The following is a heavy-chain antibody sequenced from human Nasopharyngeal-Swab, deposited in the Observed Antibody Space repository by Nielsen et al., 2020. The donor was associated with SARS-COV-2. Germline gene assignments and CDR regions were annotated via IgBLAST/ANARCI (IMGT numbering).Heavy chain of an antibody. J-gene: IGHJ4*02. CDR1: GGSISSGVYY. CDR3: ANSLDAWGYSYGRSFDY. Sequence: LRLSCTVSGGSISSGVYYWSWIRQHPGKGLEWIGYIYYSGSTYYNPSLKSRVTISVDTSKNQFSLKLTSVTAADTAVYYCANSLDAWGYSYGRSFDYWGQGTLVTVSS. V-gene: IGHV4-31*03. D-gene: IGHD5-18*01. CDR2: IYYSGST.